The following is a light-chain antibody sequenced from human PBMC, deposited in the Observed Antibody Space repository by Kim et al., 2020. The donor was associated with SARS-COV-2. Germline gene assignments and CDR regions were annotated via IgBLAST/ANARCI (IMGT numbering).Light chain of an antibody. CDR1: SNNVGNQG. CDR3: SAWDSSLSAWV. CDR2: RNN. V-gene: IGLV10-54*01. J-gene: IGLJ3*02. Sequence: QAGLTQPPSVSKGLRQTATLTCTGNSNNVGNQGAAWLQQHQGHPPKLLSYRNNNRPSGISERLSAPRSGNTASLTITGLQPEDEADYYCSAWDSSLSAWVFGGGTK.